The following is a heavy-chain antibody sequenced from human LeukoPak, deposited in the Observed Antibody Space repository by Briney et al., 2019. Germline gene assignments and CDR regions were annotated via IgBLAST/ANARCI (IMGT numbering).Heavy chain of an antibody. Sequence: GGSLRLSCAASGFTFPAYAMNWVRQAPGKGLEWVSVISGTGGSAYYADSVKGRFTISRDNSKNTLNLQMNSLRAEDTAVYYCAKRGSGDYFDYWGQGTLVTVSS. CDR1: GFTFPAYA. D-gene: IGHD3-16*01. J-gene: IGHJ4*02. CDR2: ISGTGGSA. V-gene: IGHV3-23*01. CDR3: AKRGSGDYFDY.